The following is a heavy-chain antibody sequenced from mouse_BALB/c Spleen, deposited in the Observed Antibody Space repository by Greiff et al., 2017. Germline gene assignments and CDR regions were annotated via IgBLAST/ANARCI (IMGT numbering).Heavy chain of an antibody. CDR3: NGNEYGNPDIDY. D-gene: IGHD2-10*02. CDR2: IDPENGDT. CDR1: GFTIKDYY. J-gene: IGHJ3*01. Sequence: VQLQQSGAELVRSGASVKLSCTASGFTIKDYYMHWVKQRPEQGLEWIGWIDPENGDTEYAPKFQGKATMTADTSSNTAYLQLSSLTSEDTAVYYCNGNEYGNPDIDYWGQGTLVTVSA. V-gene: IGHV14-4*02.